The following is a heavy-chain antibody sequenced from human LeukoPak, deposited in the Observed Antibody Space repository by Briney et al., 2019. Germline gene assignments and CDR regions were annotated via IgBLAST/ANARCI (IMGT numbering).Heavy chain of an antibody. J-gene: IGHJ4*02. CDR1: GGTFSSYG. V-gene: IGHV1-69*13. Sequence: GASVKVSCKASGGTFSSYGISWVRQAPGQGLEWMGGIIPIFGATNYAQKFQGRVTITADESTSTAYMELSSLRSEDTAVYYCARGEDIVVVTVNRWSYHFDYWGQGTLVTVSS. CDR3: ARGEDIVVVTVNRWSYHFDY. CDR2: IIPIFGAT. D-gene: IGHD2-21*02.